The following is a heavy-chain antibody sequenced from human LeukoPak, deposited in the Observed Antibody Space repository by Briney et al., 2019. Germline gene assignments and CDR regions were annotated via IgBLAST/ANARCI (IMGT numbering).Heavy chain of an antibody. J-gene: IGHJ3*01. CDR1: GFTFSSYS. V-gene: IGHV3-21*04. CDR2: ISSSSSYI. CDR3: ARERLAAFDL. Sequence: GGSLRLSCAASGFTFSSYSMNWVRQAPGKGLEWVSSISSSSSYIYYADSVKGRFTISRDNAKDSLYLHMNSLRAEDTAVYYCARERLAAFDLWGHGTLVIVSS.